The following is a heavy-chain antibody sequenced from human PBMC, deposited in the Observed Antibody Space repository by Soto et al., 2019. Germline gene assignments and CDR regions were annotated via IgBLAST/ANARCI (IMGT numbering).Heavy chain of an antibody. D-gene: IGHD3-9*01. CDR2: IQYRGST. CDR3: AGLEGLATISYYFDF. J-gene: IGHJ4*02. V-gene: IGHV4-39*01. Sequence: PSETLSLTCTVSDDSITSGAYYWGLIRQPPGKGLEWIGTIQYRGSTYYKPSLKSRVNMSLDTSKNQYSLRLSSVTAADTSVYFCAGLEGLATISYYFDFWGQGALVTVSS. CDR1: DDSITSGAYY.